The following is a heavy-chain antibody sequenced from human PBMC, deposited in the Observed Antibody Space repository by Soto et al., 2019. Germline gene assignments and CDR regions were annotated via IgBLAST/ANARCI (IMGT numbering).Heavy chain of an antibody. D-gene: IGHD3-3*01. V-gene: IGHV4-59*01. J-gene: IGHJ6*02. CDR1: GGSISSYY. CDR3: ARRSGDDFWSGFSAMDV. Sequence: SETLSLTCTVSGGSISSYYWSWIRQPPGKGLEWIGNIYYSGSTNYNPSLQSRVTISVDTSKNQFSLKLSSVTTADTAVYYCARRSGDDFWSGFSAMDVWGQGTTVTVSS. CDR2: IYYSGST.